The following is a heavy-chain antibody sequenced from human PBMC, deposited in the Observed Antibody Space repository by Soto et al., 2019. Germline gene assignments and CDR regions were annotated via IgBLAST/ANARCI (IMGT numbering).Heavy chain of an antibody. D-gene: IGHD3-10*01. V-gene: IGHV4-59*01. Sequence: SETLSLTCAVYGGSFRGYYWSWIRQPPGKGLEWIGYIYYSGSTNYNPSLKSRVTISVDTSKNQFSLKLSSVTAADTAVYYCARDLNPRSYYYGMDVWGQGTTVTVSS. J-gene: IGHJ6*02. CDR3: ARDLNPRSYYYGMDV. CDR2: IYYSGST. CDR1: GGSFRGYY.